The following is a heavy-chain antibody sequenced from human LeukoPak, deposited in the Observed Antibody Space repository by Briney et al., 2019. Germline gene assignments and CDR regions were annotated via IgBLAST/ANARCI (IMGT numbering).Heavy chain of an antibody. J-gene: IGHJ4*02. CDR1: GASMHSYY. CDR2: VYSGGST. D-gene: IGHD6-6*01. CDR3: ARSLYISSSGQFDY. V-gene: IGHV4-4*07. Sequence: SVTLSLTCTVSGASMHSYYWSWIRQPAGKGLEWIGRVYSGGSTKYNPSLNSRVTMSVDTSKNQFSLKLSSVTAADTAVYYCARSLYISSSGQFDYWGQGSLVTVSS.